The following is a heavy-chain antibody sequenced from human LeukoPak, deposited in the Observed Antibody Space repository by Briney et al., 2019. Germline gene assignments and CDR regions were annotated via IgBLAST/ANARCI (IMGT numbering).Heavy chain of an antibody. CDR2: MNPNSGNT. CDR1: GYTFTSYD. Sequence: ASVKVSCKASGYTFTSYDINWVRQATGQGLEWMGWMNPNSGNTGYAQRFQGRVTMTRNTSISTAYMELSSLRSEDTAVYYCAREAFKGGSGSYDAFDIWGQGTMVTASS. V-gene: IGHV1-8*01. CDR3: AREAFKGGSGSYDAFDI. D-gene: IGHD3-10*01. J-gene: IGHJ3*02.